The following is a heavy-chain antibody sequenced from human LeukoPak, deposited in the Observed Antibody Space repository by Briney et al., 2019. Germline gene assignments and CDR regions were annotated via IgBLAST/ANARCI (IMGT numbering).Heavy chain of an antibody. CDR2: IIPIFGTA. D-gene: IGHD3-22*01. V-gene: IGHV1-69*13. J-gene: IGHJ3*02. CDR3: AIHDSSGYYVWFDGFDI. Sequence: ASVKVSCKASGGTFSSYAISWVRQAPGQGLEWMGGIIPIFGTANYAQKFQGRVTITADESTSTAYMELSSLRSEDTAVYYCAIHDSSGYYVWFDGFDIWGQGTMVTVSS. CDR1: GGTFSSYA.